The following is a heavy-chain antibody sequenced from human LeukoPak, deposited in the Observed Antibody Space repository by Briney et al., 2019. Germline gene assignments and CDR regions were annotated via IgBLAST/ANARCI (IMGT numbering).Heavy chain of an antibody. Sequence: SETLSLTCTVSGDSMSTYYWAWIRQPPGKGLEWIGYIYNSGSTNYNPSLKSRVTISVDTSKNQFSLKLTSVTAADTAVYYCARGVGSGYTDDWGQGTLVTVSS. J-gene: IGHJ4*02. CDR1: GDSMSTYY. CDR2: IYNSGST. CDR3: ARGVGSGYTDD. V-gene: IGHV4-59*01. D-gene: IGHD3-22*01.